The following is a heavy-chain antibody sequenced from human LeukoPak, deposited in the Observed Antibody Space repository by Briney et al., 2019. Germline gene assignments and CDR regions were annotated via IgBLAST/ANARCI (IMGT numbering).Heavy chain of an antibody. CDR1: GGSFSGYY. Sequence: SETLSLTCAVYGGSFSGYYWSWIRQPPGKGLEWIGEINHSGSTNYNPSLKSRVTISVDTSKNQFSLKLSSVTAADTAVYYCAASRWFGEYPEYWGQGTLVTVSS. CDR2: INHSGST. CDR3: AASRWFGEYPEY. J-gene: IGHJ4*02. D-gene: IGHD3-10*01. V-gene: IGHV4-34*01.